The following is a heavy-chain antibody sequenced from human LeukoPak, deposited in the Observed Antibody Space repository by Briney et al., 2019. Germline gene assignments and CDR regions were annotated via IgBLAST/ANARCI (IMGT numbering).Heavy chain of an antibody. Sequence: PSETLSLTCAVYGGSFSGYYWSWIRQPPGKGLEWIGEINHSGSTNYNPSLKSRVTISVDTSKNQFSLKLSSVTAADTAAYYCARGSYYDYVWGSYRPSRFDYWGQGTLVTVSS. CDR1: GGSFSGYY. J-gene: IGHJ4*02. D-gene: IGHD3-16*02. CDR3: ARGSYYDYVWGSYRPSRFDY. CDR2: INHSGST. V-gene: IGHV4-34*01.